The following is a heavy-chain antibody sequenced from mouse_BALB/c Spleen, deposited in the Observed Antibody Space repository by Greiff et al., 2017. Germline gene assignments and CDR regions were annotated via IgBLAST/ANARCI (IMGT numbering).Heavy chain of an antibody. V-gene: IGHV2-9*02. CDR1: GFSLTSYG. CDR3: AREDYYGRSYGY. J-gene: IGHJ2*01. D-gene: IGHD1-1*01. CDR2: IWAGGST. Sequence: QVHVKQSGPGLVAPSQSLSITCTVSGFSLTSYGVHWVRQPPGKGLEWLGVIWAGGSTNYNSALMSRLSISKDNSTSQVFLKMNSLQTDDTAMYYCAREDYYGRSYGYWGQGTTLTVSA.